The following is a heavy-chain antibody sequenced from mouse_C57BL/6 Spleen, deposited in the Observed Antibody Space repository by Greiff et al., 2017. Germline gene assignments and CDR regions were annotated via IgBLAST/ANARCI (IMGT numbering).Heavy chain of an antibody. D-gene: IGHD2-3*01. J-gene: IGHJ4*01. CDR2: ISSGGDYI. V-gene: IGHV5-9-1*02. CDR1: GFTFSSYA. Sequence: EVKVEESGEGLVKPGGSLKLSCAASGFTFSSYAMSWVRQTPEKRLEWVAYISSGGDYIYYADTVKGRFTISRDNARNTLYLQMSSLKSEDTAMYYGTRGGTPRDIYDGYYYYAMDYWGKGTSVTVSS. CDR3: TRGGTPRDIYDGYYYYAMDY.